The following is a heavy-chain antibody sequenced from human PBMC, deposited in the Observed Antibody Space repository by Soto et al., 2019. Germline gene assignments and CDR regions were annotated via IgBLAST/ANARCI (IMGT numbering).Heavy chain of an antibody. Sequence: QVQLVQSGAEVKKPGSSVKVSCKASGGTFSSYTISWVRQAPGQGLEWMGRIIPILGIANYAQKFQGRVTITADKSTITAYMELSSLRSEDTAVYYCARLVATMYYYYMDVWGKGATVTVSS. CDR2: IIPILGIA. CDR3: ARLVATMYYYYMDV. CDR1: GGTFSSYT. V-gene: IGHV1-69*02. J-gene: IGHJ6*03. D-gene: IGHD5-12*01.